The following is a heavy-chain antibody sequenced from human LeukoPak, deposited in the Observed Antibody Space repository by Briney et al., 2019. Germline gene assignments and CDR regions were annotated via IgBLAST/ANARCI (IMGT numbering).Heavy chain of an antibody. CDR1: GFTFSSFG. J-gene: IGHJ4*02. CDR2: ICYDASDR. D-gene: IGHD6-19*01. CDR3: ARAPSSGWVDY. V-gene: IGHV3-33*01. Sequence: GGSLRLSCAASGFTFSSFGMHWVRQAPGKGLEWVAVICYDASDRYYADSVKGRFTISRDNSKNTLFLQMNSLRAEDTAVYYCARAPSSGWVDYWGQGTLVTVSS.